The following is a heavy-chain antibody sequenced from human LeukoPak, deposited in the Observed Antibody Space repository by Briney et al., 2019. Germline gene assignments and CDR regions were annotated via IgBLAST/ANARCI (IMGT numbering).Heavy chain of an antibody. CDR1: GFTFSSYG. D-gene: IGHD3-10*01. Sequence: GGSLRLSCAASGFTFSSYGMHWVRQAPGKGLEWVAVIWYDGSNKYYADSVKGRFTISRDNSKNTLYLQMNSLRTEDTAVYYCANGGVIITDYFDYWGQGTLVTVSS. CDR2: IWYDGSNK. CDR3: ANGGVIITDYFDY. V-gene: IGHV3-33*06. J-gene: IGHJ4*02.